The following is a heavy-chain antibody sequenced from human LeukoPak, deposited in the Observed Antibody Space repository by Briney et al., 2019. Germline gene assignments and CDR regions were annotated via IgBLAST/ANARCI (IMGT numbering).Heavy chain of an antibody. V-gene: IGHV4-39*07. D-gene: IGHD3-22*01. Sequence: SETLSLTCTVSGGSIRSSYYYWSWIRQPPGKGLEWIGEINHSGSTNYNPSLKSRVTISVDTSKNQFSLKLSSVTAADTAVYYCARGKRARHYDSSGYPYYYYGMDVWGQGTTVTVSS. CDR2: INHSGST. CDR1: GGSIRSSYYY. CDR3: ARGKRARHYDSSGYPYYYYGMDV. J-gene: IGHJ6*02.